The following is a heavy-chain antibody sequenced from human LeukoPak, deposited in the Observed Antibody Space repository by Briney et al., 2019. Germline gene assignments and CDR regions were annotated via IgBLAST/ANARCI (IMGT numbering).Heavy chain of an antibody. V-gene: IGHV3-30-3*01. J-gene: IGHJ6*02. D-gene: IGHD6-19*01. Sequence: GGSLRLSCAASGFTFSSYAMHWVRQAPGKGLEWVAVIPYDGSNKYYADSVKGRFTISRDNSKNTLYPQMNSLRAEDTAVYYCARETVAGTLLRYYGMDVWGQGTTVTVSS. CDR3: ARETVAGTLLRYYGMDV. CDR2: IPYDGSNK. CDR1: GFTFSSYA.